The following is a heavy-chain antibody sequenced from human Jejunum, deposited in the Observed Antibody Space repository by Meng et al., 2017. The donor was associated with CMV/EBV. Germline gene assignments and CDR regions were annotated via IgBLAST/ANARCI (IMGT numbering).Heavy chain of an antibody. V-gene: IGHV4-30-4*08. CDR3: ARTPHYTDITGYYYPYYFDY. CDR2: IFFGGNT. J-gene: IGHJ4*02. D-gene: IGHD3-9*01. Sequence: GDSSWSWIRRTPGTGLEWIGYIFFGGNTYYNPSLNERVTISEDTSKNQLSLEVTSVTAADTAVYYCARTPHYTDITGYYYPYYFDYWGQGTLVTVSS. CDR1: GDSS.